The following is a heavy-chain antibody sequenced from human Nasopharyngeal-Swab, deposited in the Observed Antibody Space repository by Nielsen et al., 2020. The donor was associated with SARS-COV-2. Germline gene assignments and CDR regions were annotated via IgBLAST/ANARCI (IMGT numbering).Heavy chain of an antibody. V-gene: IGHV4-59*01. CDR1: GGSISPYY. CDR3: AKEGATGWFDP. J-gene: IGHJ5*02. CDR2: ISHNSGT. Sequence: SETLSLTCTVSGGSISPYYWGWIRQPPGKGLEWIGYISHNSGTNYNPSLKSRVTMFMDTSKNQFSLKLRSVTAADTAVYYCAKEGATGWFDPWGQGTLVTVSS.